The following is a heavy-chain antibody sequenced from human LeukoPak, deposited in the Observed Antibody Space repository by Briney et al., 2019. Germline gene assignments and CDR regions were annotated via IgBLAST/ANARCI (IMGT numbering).Heavy chain of an antibody. D-gene: IGHD1-26*01. CDR1: GYTFTSYY. V-gene: IGHV1-46*01. Sequence: ASVKVSCKASGYTFTSYYMHWVRQAPGQGLEWMGIINPSGGSTSYAQKFQGRVTMTRDTSTGTVYMELSSLRSEDTAVYYCARDWESYYYMDVWGKGTTVTVSS. CDR3: ARDWESYYYMDV. J-gene: IGHJ6*03. CDR2: INPSGGST.